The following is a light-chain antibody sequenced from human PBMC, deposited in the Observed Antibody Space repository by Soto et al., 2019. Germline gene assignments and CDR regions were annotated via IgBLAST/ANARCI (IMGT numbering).Light chain of an antibody. J-gene: IGKJ5*01. CDR1: QGISIW. V-gene: IGKV1D-12*01. Sequence: DIQMTQSQSSVSASVGDRVTVTCRASQGISIWLAWYQQKPGKAPKILIYAASSLQSGFPSRFSGSGSGTDFTLTISSMQPEDFATYYCQQANSFPITFGQGTRLEIK. CDR3: QQANSFPIT. CDR2: AAS.